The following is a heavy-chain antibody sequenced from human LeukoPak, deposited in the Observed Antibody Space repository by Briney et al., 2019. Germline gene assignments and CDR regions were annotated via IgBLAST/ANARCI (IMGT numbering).Heavy chain of an antibody. Sequence: GGSLRLSCAASGFTFSSYAMHWVRQAPGKGLEWVAVISYDGSNKYYADSVKGRFTVSRDNSKNTLYLQMNSLRAEDTAVYYCASSLYYYDSSGYSYYYYYMDVWGKGTTVTISS. CDR2: ISYDGSNK. CDR3: ASSLYYYDSSGYSYYYYYMDV. J-gene: IGHJ6*03. V-gene: IGHV3-30*14. D-gene: IGHD3-22*01. CDR1: GFTFSSYA.